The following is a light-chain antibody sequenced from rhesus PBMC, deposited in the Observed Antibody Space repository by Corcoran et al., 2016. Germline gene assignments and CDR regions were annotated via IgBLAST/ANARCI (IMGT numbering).Light chain of an antibody. CDR1: ENVNNY. CDR2: KAS. J-gene: IGKJ2*01. V-gene: IGKV1-74*01. Sequence: DIQMTQSPSSLSASVGDRVTITCRASENVNNYLNWYQQKPGKAPKLLNYKASTLQRGVPSRFSGSGSGTDYTFTISSLQPEDVATYYCQHGYGTPYSFGQGTKVEIK. CDR3: QHGYGTPYS.